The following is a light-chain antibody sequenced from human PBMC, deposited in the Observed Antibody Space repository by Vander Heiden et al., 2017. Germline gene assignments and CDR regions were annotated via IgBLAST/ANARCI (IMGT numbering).Light chain of an antibody. Sequence: SIPTQPPSASGTPGQRVTISCSGSTSNIGRHTGDWYQQLPGTAPKLIIYSNNQRPSGVPDRFSGSKSGTSASLAISGLQSVDEADYYCAAWDDSLHAWVFGGGTKLTVL. CDR1: TSNIGRHT. CDR2: SNN. V-gene: IGLV1-44*01. CDR3: AAWDDSLHAWV. J-gene: IGLJ3*02.